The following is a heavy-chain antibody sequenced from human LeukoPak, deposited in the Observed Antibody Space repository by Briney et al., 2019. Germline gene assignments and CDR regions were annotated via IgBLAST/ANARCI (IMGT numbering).Heavy chain of an antibody. CDR3: ARGPRYYGSGSYYN. J-gene: IGHJ4*02. Sequence: PSETLSLTCTVSGYSINSGYYWSWIRQPPGKGLEWIGEINHSGSTNYNPSLKSRVTISVDTSKNQFSLKLSSVTAADTAVYYCARGPRYYGSGSYYNWGQGTLVTVSS. CDR1: GYSINSGYY. CDR2: INHSGST. D-gene: IGHD3-10*01. V-gene: IGHV4-34*01.